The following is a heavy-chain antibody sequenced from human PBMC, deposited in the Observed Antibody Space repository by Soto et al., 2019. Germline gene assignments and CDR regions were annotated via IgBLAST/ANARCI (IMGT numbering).Heavy chain of an antibody. CDR3: ARDQQQLVRWYYYGMDV. CDR1: GYTFTSYG. D-gene: IGHD6-6*01. V-gene: IGHV1-69*13. Sequence: SVKVSCKASGYTFTSYGISWVRQAPGQGLEWMGGIIPTFGTANYAQKFQGRVTITADESTSTAYMELSSLRSEDTAVYYCARDQQQLVRWYYYGMDVWGQGTTVTVSS. J-gene: IGHJ6*02. CDR2: IIPTFGTA.